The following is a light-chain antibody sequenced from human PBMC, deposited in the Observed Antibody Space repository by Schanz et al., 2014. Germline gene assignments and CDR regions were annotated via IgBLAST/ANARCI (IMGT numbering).Light chain of an antibody. Sequence: DIQMTQSPSTLSASVGDRVTITCRASQSITSRLAWYQQKPGNAPKLLIYKTSSLESGVPSRFSGSGSGTQFTLTISSLQPDDFATYYCQESYTTSLTFGGGTKVEIK. V-gene: IGKV1-5*03. J-gene: IGKJ4*01. CDR2: KTS. CDR3: QESYTTSLT. CDR1: QSITSR.